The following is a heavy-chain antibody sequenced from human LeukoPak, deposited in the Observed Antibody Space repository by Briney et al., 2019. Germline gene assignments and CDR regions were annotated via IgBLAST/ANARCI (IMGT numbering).Heavy chain of an antibody. J-gene: IGHJ1*01. D-gene: IGHD6-19*01. CDR2: IYYSGST. Sequence: MASETLSLTCTVSGGSISSSSYYWGWIRQPPGKGLEWIGSIYYSGSTYYNPSLKSRVTISVDTSKNQFSLKLSSVTAADTAVYYCARPLAVAEAEYFQHWGQGTLVTVSS. CDR3: ARPLAVAEAEYFQH. V-gene: IGHV4-39*01. CDR1: GGSISSSSYY.